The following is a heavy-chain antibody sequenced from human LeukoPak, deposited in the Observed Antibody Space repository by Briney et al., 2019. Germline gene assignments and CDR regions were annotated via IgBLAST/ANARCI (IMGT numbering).Heavy chain of an antibody. D-gene: IGHD2-8*01. CDR3: ATSYCTNGVCRYFDY. CDR1: GYTLTELS. CDR2: FDPEDGET. V-gene: IGHV1-24*01. Sequence: ASVKASCKVSGYTLTELSMHWVRQAPGKGLEWMGGFDPEDGETIYAQKFQGRVTMTEDTSTDTAYMELSSLRSEDTAVYYCATSYCTNGVCRYFDYWGQGTLVTVSS. J-gene: IGHJ4*02.